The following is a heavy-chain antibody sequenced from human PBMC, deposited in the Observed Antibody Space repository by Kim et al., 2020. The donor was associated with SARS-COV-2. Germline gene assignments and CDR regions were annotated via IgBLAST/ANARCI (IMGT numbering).Heavy chain of an antibody. V-gene: IGHV4-39*01. CDR2: IYSTGST. CDR1: GDSLITDNTY. D-gene: IGHD2-8*01. Sequence: SGPTLVNPAATVSLNCTVSGDSLITDNTYWAWIRQPPGKGLDWIASIYSTGSTYYNPSLKSRVTISVNTAKKQFSLKLTSVTAADTALYFCARGHVLKSGAFDHWGRGTLLAVSS. CDR3: ARGHVLKSGAFDH. J-gene: IGHJ4*02.